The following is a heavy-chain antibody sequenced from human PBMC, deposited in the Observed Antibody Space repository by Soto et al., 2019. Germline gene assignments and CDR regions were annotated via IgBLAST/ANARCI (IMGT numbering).Heavy chain of an antibody. CDR3: ARHFRGTVTNYYFDY. D-gene: IGHD4-17*01. J-gene: IGHJ4*02. CDR1: GYSFTSYW. Sequence: GESLKISCKVSGYSFTSYWISWVRQMPGKGLEWMGRIDPSDSYTNYSPSFQGHVTISADKSISTAYLQWSSLRASDTAMYYCARHFRGTVTNYYFDYWGQGTLVTVSS. CDR2: IDPSDSYT. V-gene: IGHV5-10-1*01.